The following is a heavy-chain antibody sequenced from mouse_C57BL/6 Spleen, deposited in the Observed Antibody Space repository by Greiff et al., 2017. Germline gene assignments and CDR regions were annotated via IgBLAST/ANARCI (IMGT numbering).Heavy chain of an antibody. V-gene: IGHV1-82*01. D-gene: IGHD1-1*01. CDR3: AREGATIVEGFDY. Sequence: VQLQQSGPELVKPGASVQISCKASGYAFSSSCMNWVKQRPGKGLEWIGRIYPGDGDTNYNGKFKGKATLTADKSSSTAYMKLSSLTSEDAAVDFCAREGATIVEGFDYWGQGTTLTVSS. CDR1: GYAFSSSC. J-gene: IGHJ2*01. CDR2: IYPGDGDT.